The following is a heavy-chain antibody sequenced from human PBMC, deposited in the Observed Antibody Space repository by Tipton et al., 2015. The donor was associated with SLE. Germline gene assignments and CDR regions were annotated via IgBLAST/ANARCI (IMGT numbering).Heavy chain of an antibody. V-gene: IGHV1-69*13. D-gene: IGHD3-16*01. Sequence: QSGAEVKKPGASVKVSCKASGYTFTSYGISWVRQAPGQGLEWMGRIIPIFGTANYAQKFQGRVTITADESTSTAYMELSSLRSEDTAVYYCARDPGWGHYYYMDVWGKGTTVIVS. CDR1: GYTFTSYG. CDR3: ARDPGWGHYYYMDV. CDR2: IIPIFGTA. J-gene: IGHJ6*03.